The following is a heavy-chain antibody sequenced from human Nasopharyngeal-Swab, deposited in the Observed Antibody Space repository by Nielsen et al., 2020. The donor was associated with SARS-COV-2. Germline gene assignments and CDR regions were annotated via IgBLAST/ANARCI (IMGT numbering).Heavy chain of an antibody. CDR1: GGSISSYY. J-gene: IGHJ4*02. D-gene: IGHD3-10*01. CDR3: ARDWGERIFDY. CDR2: IYTSGST. V-gene: IGHV4-4*07. Sequence: SETLSLTCTVSGGSISSYYWRWIRPPAGKGLEWIGRIYTSGSTNYNPSLKSRVTMSVDTSKNQSSLKLSSVTAADTAVYYCARDWGERIFDYWGQGTLVTVSS.